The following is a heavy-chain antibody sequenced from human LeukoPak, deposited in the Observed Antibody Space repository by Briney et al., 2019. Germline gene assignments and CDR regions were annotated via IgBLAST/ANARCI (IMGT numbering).Heavy chain of an antibody. CDR2: ISGSGGST. V-gene: IGHV3-23*01. J-gene: IGHJ4*02. Sequence: GGSLRLSCAASGFTFSSYAMSWVRQAPGKGLEWVSAISGSGGSTYYADSVKGRFTISRDNAENSLYLQMNSLRPEDTAVYYCARERNSAMAYWGQGTLVTVSS. CDR1: GFTFSSYA. CDR3: ARERNSAMAY. D-gene: IGHD5-18*01.